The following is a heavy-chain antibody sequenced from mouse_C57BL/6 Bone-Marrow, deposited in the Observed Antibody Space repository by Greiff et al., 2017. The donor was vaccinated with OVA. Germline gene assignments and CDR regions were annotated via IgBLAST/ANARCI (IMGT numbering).Heavy chain of an antibody. Sequence: EVKLQQSGPVLVKPGASVKMSCKASGYTFTDYYMNWVKQSHGKSLEWIGVINPYNGGTSYNQKLKGKATLTVDKSSSTAYMELNSLTSEDSAVYYCARWIYYYGSDDYWGQGTTLTVSS. CDR2: INPYNGGT. CDR3: ARWIYYYGSDDY. CDR1: GYTFTDYY. D-gene: IGHD1-1*01. V-gene: IGHV1-19*01. J-gene: IGHJ2*01.